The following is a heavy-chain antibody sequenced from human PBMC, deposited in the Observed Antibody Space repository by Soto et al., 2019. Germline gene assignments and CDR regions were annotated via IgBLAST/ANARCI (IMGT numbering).Heavy chain of an antibody. J-gene: IGHJ5*02. CDR1: GFTFSSSA. D-gene: IGHD6-19*01. CDR2: VSGSGGTT. V-gene: IGHV3-23*01. Sequence: GGSLRLSCAASGFTFSSSAMSWVRQAPGKGLEWVSAVSGSGGTTYYADSVRGRFTISRDNSKNTLYLQMNSLRAEDTAIYFCSICTVDTIVTSGWCHYLDPWGQGTLVTVSS. CDR3: SICTVDTIVTSGWCHYLDP.